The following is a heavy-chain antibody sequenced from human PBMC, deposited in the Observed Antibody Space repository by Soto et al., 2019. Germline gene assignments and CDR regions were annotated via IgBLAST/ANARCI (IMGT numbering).Heavy chain of an antibody. V-gene: IGHV1-18*01. J-gene: IGHJ6*02. CDR3: ARDTALTAHLRDDFYYYGMDV. D-gene: IGHD5-18*01. CDR1: GYNFLRYG. Sequence: QVQMVQSGAEVKNPGASVRVSCTSSGYNFLRYGISWVRQAPGQVLQWVGWINTNSGDTKYAENFQGRVTMTSDSSTTTAYMELTSIKSDDTAVYYCARDTALTAHLRDDFYYYGMDVWGQGTTVTVS. CDR2: INTNSGDT.